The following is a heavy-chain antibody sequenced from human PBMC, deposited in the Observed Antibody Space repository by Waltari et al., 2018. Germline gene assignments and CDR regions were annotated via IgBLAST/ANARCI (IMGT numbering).Heavy chain of an antibody. D-gene: IGHD7-27*01. Sequence: EVQLVESGGGLVQPGGSLRLSCEASGFTFSNYWMAWVRQAPGKGLVWGTLMNRDGSTTNYADSVGGRFTISRDNAKNTLHLQMNSLRAEDTAVYYCARDPNRKFDYWGQGTLVTVSS. CDR2: MNRDGSTT. CDR3: ARDPNRKFDY. CDR1: GFTFSNYW. J-gene: IGHJ4*02. V-gene: IGHV3-74*01.